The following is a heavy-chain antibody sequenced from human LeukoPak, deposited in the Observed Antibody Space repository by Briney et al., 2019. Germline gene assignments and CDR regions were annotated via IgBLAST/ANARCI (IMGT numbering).Heavy chain of an antibody. J-gene: IGHJ6*03. D-gene: IGHD5-12*01. Sequence: GASVKVSCKASGYTFTGYYMHWVRQAPGQGLEWMGWISVYNGNTNYTQKLQGRVTMTTDTSTSTAYMELSSLRSENTAVYYCARVRVATIQDYYYYYMDVWGKGTTVTVSS. V-gene: IGHV1-18*04. CDR2: ISVYNGNT. CDR3: ARVRVATIQDYYYYYMDV. CDR1: GYTFTGYY.